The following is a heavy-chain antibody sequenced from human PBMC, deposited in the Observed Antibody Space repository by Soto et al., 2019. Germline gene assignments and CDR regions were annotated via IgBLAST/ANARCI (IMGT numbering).Heavy chain of an antibody. CDR3: ARVGGDLLDY. D-gene: IGHD2-21*02. Sequence: QVQLQESGPGLVKPSETLSLTCTVSGGSISSYYWSWIRQPPGKGLEWIGYIYYSGSTNYNPSLKSRVTISVDTSKNQFSLKLSSVTAADTAVYFCARVGGDLLDYWGQGTLVTVSS. CDR2: IYYSGST. V-gene: IGHV4-59*01. CDR1: GGSISSYY. J-gene: IGHJ4*02.